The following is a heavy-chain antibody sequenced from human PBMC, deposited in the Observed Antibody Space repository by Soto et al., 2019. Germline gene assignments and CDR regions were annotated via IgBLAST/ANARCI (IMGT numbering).Heavy chain of an antibody. V-gene: IGHV4-59*01. J-gene: IGHJ4*02. CDR2: IYNSGST. CDR3: ARGNSGWYYLDH. Sequence: QVQLQESGPGLVKPSETLSLTCTVSDGSISTYYWSWIRQPPGKGLEWIGYIYNSGSTNYNPSLRSRLTMSLDTSKNQFSLKVSSVTAADTAVYYCARGNSGWYYLDHWGQGTLVTVSS. D-gene: IGHD6-19*01. CDR1: DGSISTYY.